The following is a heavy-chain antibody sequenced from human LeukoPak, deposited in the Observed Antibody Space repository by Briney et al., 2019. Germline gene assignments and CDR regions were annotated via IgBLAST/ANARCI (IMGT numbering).Heavy chain of an antibody. CDR2: ISGSGGST. J-gene: IGHJ4*02. V-gene: IGHV3-23*01. Sequence: PGGSLRLSCAASGFTFSSYAMSWVRQAPGKGLEWVSAISGSGGSTYYADSVKGRFTISRDNSRNTLYLQMNSLRAEDTAMYYCASVPAATQYAFDYWGQGTLVTVSS. CDR3: ASVPAATQYAFDY. CDR1: GFTFSSYA. D-gene: IGHD2-2*01.